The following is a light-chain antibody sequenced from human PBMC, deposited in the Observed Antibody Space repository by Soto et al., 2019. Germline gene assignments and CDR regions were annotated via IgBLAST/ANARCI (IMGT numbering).Light chain of an antibody. V-gene: IGLV2-14*01. CDR2: EVT. J-gene: IGLJ1*01. CDR1: SSDVGAYNF. Sequence: QSVLTQPASVSGSPGQSITISCTGTSSDVGAYNFVSWYQQHPGTVPKLLIYEVTNRPSGVSHRFSGSKSGNTASLTISALQAEDEADYYCNSYTTTSTYVFGTGTKVTVL. CDR3: NSYTTTSTYV.